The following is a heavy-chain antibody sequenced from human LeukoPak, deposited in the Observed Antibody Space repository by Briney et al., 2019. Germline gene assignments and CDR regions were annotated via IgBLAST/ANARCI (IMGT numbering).Heavy chain of an antibody. CDR3: TRLSHVAGATKVSWFDP. D-gene: IGHD1-26*01. CDR1: AYSISDGFL. Sequence: SETLSLTCSVSAYSISDGFLWGWIRQPPGKGLEWIASIYHSGTTYYNPSLRSRVTASVDTSKNQFSLRLSSATAADTAVYYCTRLSHVAGATKVSWFDPWGQGTLVTVSS. V-gene: IGHV4-38-2*02. CDR2: IYHSGTT. J-gene: IGHJ5*02.